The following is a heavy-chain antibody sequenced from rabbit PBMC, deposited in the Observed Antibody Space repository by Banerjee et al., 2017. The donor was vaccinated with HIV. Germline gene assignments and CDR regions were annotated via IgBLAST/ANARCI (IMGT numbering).Heavy chain of an antibody. J-gene: IGHJ3*01. D-gene: IGHD1-1*01. CDR1: GFSFSSSYW. Sequence: QQQLVESGGGLVQPEGSLTLTCTASGFSFSSSYWICWVRQAPGKGLEWIGCIYTGSGSTYYASWVNGRFTISKTSSTTVTLQMTSLTAADTATYFCARATGYGSTSGYPTRLDLRGPGTLVTVS. CDR3: ARATGYGSTSGYPTRLDL. V-gene: IGHV1S45*01. CDR2: IYTGSGST.